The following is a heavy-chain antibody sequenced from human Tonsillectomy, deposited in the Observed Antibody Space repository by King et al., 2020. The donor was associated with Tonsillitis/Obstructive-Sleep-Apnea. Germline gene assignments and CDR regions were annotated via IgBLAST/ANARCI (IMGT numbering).Heavy chain of an antibody. Sequence: VQLVESGGGLIQPGGSLRLSCAASGFTVSSNYMSWVRQAPGKGLEWVSVIYSGGRIYYADSVKGRFTISRDNSKNTPYLQMNSLRAEDRAVYYCARGGGSNYGCSFDYWRQGTLVTVPS. CDR3: ARGGGSNYGCSFDY. D-gene: IGHD4-11*01. CDR1: GFTVSSNY. J-gene: IGHJ4*02. CDR2: IYSGGRI. V-gene: IGHV3-53*01.